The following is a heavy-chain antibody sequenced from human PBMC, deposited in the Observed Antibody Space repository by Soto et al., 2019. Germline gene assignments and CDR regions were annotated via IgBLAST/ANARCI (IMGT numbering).Heavy chain of an antibody. V-gene: IGHV1-3*04. J-gene: IGHJ4*02. D-gene: IGHD2-21*02. CDR2: VSTGNGDT. Sequence: ASVKVSCKVSGYTFNNYPIHWVRQAPGQGLEWLGWVSTGNGDTKCSQKVQDRVTIIWDTSATTTYIELSSLRSEDTALYYCASGYCRGNCYSDHWGQGTPVTVSS. CDR1: GYTFNNYP. CDR3: ASGYCRGNCYSDH.